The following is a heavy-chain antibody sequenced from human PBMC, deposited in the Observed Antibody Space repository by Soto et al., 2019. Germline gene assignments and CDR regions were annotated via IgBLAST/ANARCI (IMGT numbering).Heavy chain of an antibody. J-gene: IGHJ5*02. CDR2: IKSKTDGGTT. D-gene: IGHD1-26*01. V-gene: IGHV3-15*01. Sequence: PGGSLRLSCAASGFTFSNAWMSWVRQAPGKGLEWVGRIKSKTDGGTTDYAAPVKGRFTISRDDSKNTLYLQMNSLKTEDTAVYYCTTDPLRELQTRGWFDPWGQGTLVTVSS. CDR3: TTDPLRELQTRGWFDP. CDR1: GFTFSNAW.